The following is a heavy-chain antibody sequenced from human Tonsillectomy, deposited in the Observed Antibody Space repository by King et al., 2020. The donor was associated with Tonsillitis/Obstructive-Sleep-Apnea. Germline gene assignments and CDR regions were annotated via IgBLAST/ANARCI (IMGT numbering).Heavy chain of an antibody. V-gene: IGHV3-15*01. CDR3: TPLLEWLPATFDY. CDR2: IKSKTDGGTT. Sequence: VQLVESGGGLVKPGGSLRLSCAASGFTFSNAWMSWVRQAPGKGLEWVGRIKSKTDGGTTDYAAPVKGRFTISRDDSKNPLYLQMNSLKTEDTADYYSTPLLEWLPATFDYWGQGTLVTVSS. D-gene: IGHD3-3*01. CDR1: GFTFSNAW. J-gene: IGHJ4*02.